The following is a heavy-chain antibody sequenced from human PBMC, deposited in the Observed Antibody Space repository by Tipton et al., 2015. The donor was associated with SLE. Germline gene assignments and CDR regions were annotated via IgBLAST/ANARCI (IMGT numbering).Heavy chain of an antibody. CDR2: FFYSESTY. V-gene: IGHV4-39*07. J-gene: IGHJ6*04. CDR3: AREHILFYMDV. D-gene: IGHD2/OR15-2a*01. Sequence: TLSLTCTVSGGSITSSSYYWGWIRQPPGKGLEWIGSFFYSESTYYYNPSLKSRITMFLDTSKNQFSLSLSSVTAADTAMYYCAREHILFYMDVWGKGTAVTVSS. CDR1: GGSITSSSYY.